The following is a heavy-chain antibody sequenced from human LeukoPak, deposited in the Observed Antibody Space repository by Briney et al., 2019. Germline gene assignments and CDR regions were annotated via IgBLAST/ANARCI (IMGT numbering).Heavy chain of an antibody. CDR2: INPSGGST. CDR1: GYTFTSYY. V-gene: IGHV1-46*01. CDR3: ASGTTDIVVVPAALRNYYFDY. Sequence: ASVKVSCKASGYTFTSYYMHWVRQAPGQGLEWMGIINPSGGSTSYAQKFQGRVTITADKSTSTAYMDLSSLRSEDTAVYYCASGTTDIVVVPAALRNYYFDYWGQGTLVTVSS. J-gene: IGHJ4*02. D-gene: IGHD2-2*01.